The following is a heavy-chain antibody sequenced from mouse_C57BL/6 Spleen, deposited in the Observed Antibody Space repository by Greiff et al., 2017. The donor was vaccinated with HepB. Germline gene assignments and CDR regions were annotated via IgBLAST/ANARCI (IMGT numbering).Heavy chain of an antibody. CDR3: ARANYSKGEFAY. Sequence: VQLQQSGPELVKPGASVKISCKASGYTFTDYYMNWVKQSHGKSLEWIGDINPNNGGTSYNQKFKGKATLTVDKSSSTAYMELRSLTSEDSAVYYCARANYSKGEFAYWGQGTLVTVSA. V-gene: IGHV1-26*01. J-gene: IGHJ3*01. D-gene: IGHD2-5*01. CDR1: GYTFTDYY. CDR2: INPNNGGT.